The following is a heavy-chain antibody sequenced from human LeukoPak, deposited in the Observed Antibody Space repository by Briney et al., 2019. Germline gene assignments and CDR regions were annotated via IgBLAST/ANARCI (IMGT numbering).Heavy chain of an antibody. CDR1: GYSFTSYS. CDR2: LYPGDSDT. Sequence: GESLKISCPGSGYSFTSYSIGWVRHMPLQGREWMGILYPGDSDTRYSPSFQGQVTISADKSISTAYLQWSSLKASDTAMYYCARHGGASSGWYGNYWGQGTLVTVSS. D-gene: IGHD6-19*01. CDR3: ARHGGASSGWYGNY. J-gene: IGHJ4*02. V-gene: IGHV5-51*01.